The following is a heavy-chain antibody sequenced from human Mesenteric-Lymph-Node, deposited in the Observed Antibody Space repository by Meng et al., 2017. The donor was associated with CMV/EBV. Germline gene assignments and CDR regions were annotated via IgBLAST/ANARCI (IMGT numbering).Heavy chain of an antibody. CDR2: IFYSEST. CDR1: GVSITNYY. Sequence: GPLRLSCTISGVSITNYYWSWIRQPPGRGLEWIGNIFYSESTNYNPSLKSRVSISVDTSKNQFSLKLTSVTAADTAVYYCARGQGVLGSWGQGTLVTVSS. J-gene: IGHJ5*02. V-gene: IGHV4-59*01. D-gene: IGHD3-16*01. CDR3: ARGQGVLGS.